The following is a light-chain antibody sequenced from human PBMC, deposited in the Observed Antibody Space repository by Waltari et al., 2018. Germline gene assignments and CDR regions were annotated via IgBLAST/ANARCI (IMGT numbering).Light chain of an antibody. CDR1: EGISNW. CDR3: QQADSFPYT. J-gene: IGKJ2*01. CDR2: GAS. V-gene: IGKV1-12*01. Sequence: DIQMTQSPSSLSASVGDRVPITCRASEGISNWLAWYQQKPGEAPKLLIYGASFLQSGVPERFRGSGSGTDFTLTINSLQPEDFATYYCQQADSFPYTFGQGTTLEIK.